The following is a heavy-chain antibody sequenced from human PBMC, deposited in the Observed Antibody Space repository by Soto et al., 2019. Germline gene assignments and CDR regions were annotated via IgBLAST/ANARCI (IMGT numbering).Heavy chain of an antibody. J-gene: IGHJ6*02. CDR2: IYYSGST. V-gene: IGHV4-39*01. Sequence: SETLSLTCTVSGGSISSSSYYWGWIRQPPGKGLEWIGSIYYSGSTYYNPSLKSRVTISVDTSKNQFSLKLSSVTAADTAVYYCASQGTMRAYYYYYGMDVWGQGTTVTVSS. CDR1: GGSISSSSYY. CDR3: ASQGTMRAYYYYYGMDV. D-gene: IGHD3-3*01.